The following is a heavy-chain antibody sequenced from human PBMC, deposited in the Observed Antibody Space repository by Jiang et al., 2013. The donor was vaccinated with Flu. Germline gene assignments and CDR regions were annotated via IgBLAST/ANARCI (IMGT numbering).Heavy chain of an antibody. CDR2: ISSSSSTI. D-gene: IGHD3-10*01. V-gene: IGHV3-48*01. Sequence: SYISSSSSTIYYADSVKGRFTISRDNAKNSLYLQMNSLRAEDTAVYYCAREGNYYYGSGSYYNWGYYYGMDVWGQGTTVTVSS. CDR3: AREGNYYYGSGSYYNWGYYYGMDV. J-gene: IGHJ6*02.